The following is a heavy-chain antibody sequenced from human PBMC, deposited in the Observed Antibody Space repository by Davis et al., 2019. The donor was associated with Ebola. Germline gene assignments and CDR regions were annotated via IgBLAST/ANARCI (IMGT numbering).Heavy chain of an antibody. Sequence: LRPSCPISGDSVSSNSAAWNWIRQSPSRGLAWLGRTYYRSKWYNDYAVSVRSRITINPDTSKNQFSLQLNSVTPEDTAVYYCARTSLAHFDYWGQGTLVTVSS. J-gene: IGHJ4*02. CDR3: ARTSLAHFDY. CDR2: TYYRSKWYN. D-gene: IGHD6-6*01. V-gene: IGHV6-1*01. CDR1: GDSVSSNSAA.